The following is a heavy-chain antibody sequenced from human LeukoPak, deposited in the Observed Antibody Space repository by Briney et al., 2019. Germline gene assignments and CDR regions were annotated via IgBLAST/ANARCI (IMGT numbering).Heavy chain of an antibody. CDR3: ARENPSGYYNRPIDY. V-gene: IGHV4-39*07. CDR2: IYDSGST. D-gene: IGHD3-22*01. CDR1: GGSIRSSYYY. J-gene: IGHJ4*02. Sequence: PSETLSLTCTVSGGSIRSSYYYWGWIRQPPGKGLEWIGSIYDSGSTYYNPSLKSRVTISVDRSKNQFSLKLSSVTAADTAIYYCARENPSGYYNRPIDYWGQGTLVTVSS.